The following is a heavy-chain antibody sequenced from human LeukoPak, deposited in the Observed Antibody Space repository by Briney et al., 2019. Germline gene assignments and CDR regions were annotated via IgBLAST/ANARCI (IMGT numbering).Heavy chain of an antibody. D-gene: IGHD6-13*01. CDR1: GGSISSSW. CDR3: ARDRPGITAAANHYYYGMDV. J-gene: IGHJ6*02. Sequence: PSETLSLTCAVSGGSISSSWWSWVRQPPGKGLEWIGEIFHSGSTNYNPSLKSRVTISVDTSKNQFSLRLNSVTAADTAVYYCARDRPGITAAANHYYYGMDVWGQGTTVTVS. V-gene: IGHV4-4*02. CDR2: IFHSGST.